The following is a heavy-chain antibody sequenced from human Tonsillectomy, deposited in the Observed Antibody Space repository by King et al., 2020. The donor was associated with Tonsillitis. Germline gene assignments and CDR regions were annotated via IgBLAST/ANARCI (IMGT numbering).Heavy chain of an antibody. J-gene: IGHJ5*02. Sequence: VQSGAEVKKPGESWKTSLKGSGNSFTSYWSGWVRQMPGKALEWMGIFYPGDPDPRYSPSFQGQVTISADKSISTAYLQWSSLKASDTAMYYCAKAGTPYSLNNWFDPWGQGTLVTVSS. CDR1: GNSFTSYW. V-gene: IGHV5-51*03. D-gene: IGHD6-19*01. CDR2: FYPGDPDP. CDR3: AKAGTPYSLNNWFDP.